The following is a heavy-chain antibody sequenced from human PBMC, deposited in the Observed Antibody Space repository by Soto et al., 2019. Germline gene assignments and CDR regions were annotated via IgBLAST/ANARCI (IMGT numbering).Heavy chain of an antibody. D-gene: IGHD5-18*01. CDR1: GFTFSSYA. J-gene: IGHJ5*02. CDR2: ISGSGGST. CDR3: AKVPYPERSVDTLNWFDP. Sequence: GGSLRLSCAASGFTFSSYAMSWVRQAPGKGLEWVSAISGSGGSTYYADSVKGRFTISRDNSKNMLYLQMNNLRAEDTAVYYFAKVPYPERSVDTLNWFDPWGQGTLVTSPQ. V-gene: IGHV3-23*01.